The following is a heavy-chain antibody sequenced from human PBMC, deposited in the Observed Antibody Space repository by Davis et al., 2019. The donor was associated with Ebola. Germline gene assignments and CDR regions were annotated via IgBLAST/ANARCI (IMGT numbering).Heavy chain of an antibody. CDR2: IWYDGSNK. V-gene: IGHV3-33*08. CDR1: GFTFSSYG. J-gene: IGHJ6*02. CDR3: ARDRPGIAAAGTLHSYYGMDV. Sequence: PGGSLRLSCAAPGFTFSSYGMHWVRQAPGKGLEWVAVIWYDGSNKYYADSVKGRFTISRDNSKNTLYLQMNSLRAEDTAVYYCARDRPGIAAAGTLHSYYGMDVWGQGTTVTVSS. D-gene: IGHD6-13*01.